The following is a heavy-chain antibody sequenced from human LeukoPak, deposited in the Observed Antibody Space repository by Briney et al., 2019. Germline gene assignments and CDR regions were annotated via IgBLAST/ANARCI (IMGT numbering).Heavy chain of an antibody. CDR2: MFYSGST. V-gene: IGHV4-39*01. CDR1: GGSMKTPSHY. J-gene: IGHJ3*01. CDR3: ARGNTEVPDTLPLNAFDV. Sequence: SETLSLTCSVSGGSMKTPSHYWDWIRQSPGKGLEWIGSMFYSGSTYFNPSLRRRVTISGDTSTNQISLSLTSVTAADTAVYYCARGNTEVPDTLPLNAFDVWGQGANVIVSS. D-gene: IGHD1/OR15-1a*01.